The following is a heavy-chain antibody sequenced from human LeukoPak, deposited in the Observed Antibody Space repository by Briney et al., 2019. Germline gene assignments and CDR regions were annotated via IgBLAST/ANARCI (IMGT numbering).Heavy chain of an antibody. J-gene: IGHJ5*02. Sequence: PGGSLRLSCAASGFTFDDYAMHWVRQAPGKGLEWVSGISWNSGSIGYADSVKGRFTISRDNAKNSLYLQMNSLRAEDTALYYCAKGLGSGYYENNWFDPWGQGTLATVSS. CDR1: GFTFDDYA. V-gene: IGHV3-9*01. CDR2: ISWNSGSI. CDR3: AKGLGSGYYENNWFDP. D-gene: IGHD3-3*01.